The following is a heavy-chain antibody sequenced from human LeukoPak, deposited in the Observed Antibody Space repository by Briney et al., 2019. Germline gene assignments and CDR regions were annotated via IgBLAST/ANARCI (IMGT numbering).Heavy chain of an antibody. CDR3: ARGSGSGWPLDR. D-gene: IGHD6-19*01. CDR1: GVIVSRNF. J-gene: IGHJ5*02. V-gene: IGHV3-53*01. Sequence: GGSLRLSCAASGVIVSRNFMSWVRQAPGKGLQWVAIMYAGGTTDYSDSVRGRFHISRDSSNNTLSLQINSLRAEDTAVYYCARGSGSGWPLDRWGQGALVTVSS. CDR2: MYAGGTT.